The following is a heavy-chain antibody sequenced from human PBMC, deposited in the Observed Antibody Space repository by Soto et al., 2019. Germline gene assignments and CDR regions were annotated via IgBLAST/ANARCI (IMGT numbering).Heavy chain of an antibody. CDR2: IYSGGST. V-gene: IGHV3-66*01. CDR1: GFTVSSNY. Sequence: GGSLRLSCAASGFTVSSNYMSWVRQAPGKGLEWVSVIYSGGSTYYADSVKGRFTISRDNSKNTLYLQMNSLRAEDTAVYYCARSKFGFTGSYTDDYWGQGTLVTVSS. D-gene: IGHD3-10*01. CDR3: ARSKFGFTGSYTDDY. J-gene: IGHJ4*02.